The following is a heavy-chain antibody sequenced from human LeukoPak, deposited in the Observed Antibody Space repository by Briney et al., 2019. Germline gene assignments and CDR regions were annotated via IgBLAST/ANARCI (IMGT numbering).Heavy chain of an antibody. CDR1: GFTFSSYS. V-gene: IGHV3-48*01. D-gene: IGHD7-27*01. Sequence: GGSLRLSCAASGFTFSSYSMNWVRQAPGKGLEWVSYISSSSSTIYYADSVKGRFTISRDNAKNSLYLQMNSLRAEDTAVYYCARDPTSTLWDWIDPWGQGILVTVSS. CDR2: ISSSSSTI. J-gene: IGHJ5*02. CDR3: ARDPTSTLWDWIDP.